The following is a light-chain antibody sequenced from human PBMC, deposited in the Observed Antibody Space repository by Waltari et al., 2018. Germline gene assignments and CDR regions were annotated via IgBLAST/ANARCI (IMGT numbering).Light chain of an antibody. Sequence: IQMTQSPSSLSASVGDRVTITCRASQSISTYLNWYQLKPGKAPKLLIFATSSLQSGVPSRFSGSGSGTDFTLSVSSLQPEDFATYFCQQTYSTLYTFGQGTKLEIK. CDR1: QSISTY. CDR3: QQTYSTLYT. CDR2: ATS. V-gene: IGKV1-39*01. J-gene: IGKJ2*01.